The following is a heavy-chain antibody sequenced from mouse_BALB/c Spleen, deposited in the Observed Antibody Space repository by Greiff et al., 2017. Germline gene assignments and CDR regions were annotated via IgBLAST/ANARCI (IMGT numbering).Heavy chain of an antibody. Sequence: EVQLVESGPSLVKPSQTLSLTCSVTGDSITSGYWNWIRKFPGNKLEYMGYISYSGSTYYNPSLKSRISITRDTSKNQYYLQLNSVTTEDTATYYCARGGNAPYYYAMDYWGQGTSVTVSS. CDR1: GDSITSGY. CDR2: ISYSGST. D-gene: IGHD1-1*02. J-gene: IGHJ4*01. V-gene: IGHV3-8*02. CDR3: ARGGNAPYYYAMDY.